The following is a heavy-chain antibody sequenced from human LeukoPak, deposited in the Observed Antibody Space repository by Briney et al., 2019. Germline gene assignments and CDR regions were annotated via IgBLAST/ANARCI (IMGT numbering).Heavy chain of an antibody. Sequence: GGSLRLSCAASGFTFSSYAMSWVRQAPGKGQEWVSAISGSGGSTYYADSVKGRFTISRDNSKNTLYLQMNSLRAEDTAVYYCAKDPRRSLHIVVVPAASDYWGQGTLVTVSS. CDR2: ISGSGGST. J-gene: IGHJ4*02. D-gene: IGHD2-2*01. CDR3: AKDPRRSLHIVVVPAASDY. V-gene: IGHV3-23*01. CDR1: GFTFSSYA.